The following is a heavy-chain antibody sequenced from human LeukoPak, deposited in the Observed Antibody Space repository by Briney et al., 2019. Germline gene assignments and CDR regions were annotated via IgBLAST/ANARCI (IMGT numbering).Heavy chain of an antibody. J-gene: IGHJ5*02. V-gene: IGHV4-38-2*02. Sequence: KPSETLSLTCTVSGYSISSGYYWGWIRQPPVKGLEWIGSIYHSGSTNYNPSLKSRVTISVDTSKNQFSLKLSSVTAADTAIYYCARGGYYGSGNDFRFDPWGQGTLVTVSS. CDR3: ARGGYYGSGNDFRFDP. D-gene: IGHD3-10*01. CDR1: GYSISSGYY. CDR2: IYHSGST.